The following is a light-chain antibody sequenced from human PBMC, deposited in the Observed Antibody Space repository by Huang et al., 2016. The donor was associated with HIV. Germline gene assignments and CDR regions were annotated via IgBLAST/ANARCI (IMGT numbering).Light chain of an antibody. J-gene: IGKJ3*01. Sequence: DVQMTQSPSSLSASVGDRVTMTCRTSQNINSYLNWYHQKPGKAPKVLIYGASNLQGGGPSRFSCSGSGTDFSLTITSLQPEDFGTYYCQQSLISPPAFGPGTRVDFK. V-gene: IGKV1-39*01. CDR2: GAS. CDR1: QNINSY. CDR3: QQSLISPPA.